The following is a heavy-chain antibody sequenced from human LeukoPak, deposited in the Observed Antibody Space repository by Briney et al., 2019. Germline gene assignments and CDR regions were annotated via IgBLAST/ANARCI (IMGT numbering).Heavy chain of an antibody. J-gene: IGHJ3*02. CDR1: GFTFNGSA. V-gene: IGHV3-73*01. D-gene: IGHD1-26*01. Sequence: GGSLRLSCTASGFTFNGSAMHWVRQASGKGLEWVGRIRSNSKNYATAYAASVKGRFTIYRDDSKNTAYLQINSLKTKDTAVYYCTRPGSYSTDDAFDIWGQGTMVTVSS. CDR3: TRPGSYSTDDAFDI. CDR2: IRSNSKNYAT.